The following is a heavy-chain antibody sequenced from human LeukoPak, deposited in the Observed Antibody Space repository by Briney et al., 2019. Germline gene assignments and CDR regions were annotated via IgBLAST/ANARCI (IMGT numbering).Heavy chain of an antibody. V-gene: IGHV3-23*01. J-gene: IGHJ4*02. CDR3: AKSGCTSTSCFIGDY. Sequence: GGSLRLSCAASGFTFSSYAMSWVPQAPGKGLEWVSAISGGGGSTYYADSVKGRFTISRDNSKNTLYLQMNSLRAEDTAVYYCAKSGCTSTSCFIGDYWGQGTLVTVSS. CDR1: GFTFSSYA. D-gene: IGHD2-2*01. CDR2: ISGGGGST.